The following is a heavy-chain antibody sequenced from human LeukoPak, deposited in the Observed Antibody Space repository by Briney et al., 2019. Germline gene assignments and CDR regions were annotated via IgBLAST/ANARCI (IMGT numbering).Heavy chain of an antibody. CDR2: IYNSGST. D-gene: IGHD6-13*01. CDR3: ARDLGSWYWGWFDP. Sequence: PSETLSLTCTVSIGSISSGDYYWSWIRQPPGMGLEWIGYIYNSGSTYYNPSLKSRVTISVDTSKNQFSLKLSSVTAADTAVYYCARDLGSWYWGWFDPWAREPWSPSPQ. CDR1: IGSISSGDYY. J-gene: IGHJ5*02. V-gene: IGHV4-30-4*08.